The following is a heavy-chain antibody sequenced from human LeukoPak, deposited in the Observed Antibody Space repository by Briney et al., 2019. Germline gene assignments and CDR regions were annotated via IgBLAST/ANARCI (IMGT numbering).Heavy chain of an antibody. D-gene: IGHD4-23*01. CDR1: GFTVSSNY. CDR3: ARSWDYGGNSADFDY. Sequence: PGGSLRLSCAASGFTVSSNYMSWVCQAPGKGLEWVSVIYSGGSTYYADSVKGRFTISRDNSKNTPYLQMNSLRAEDTAVYYCARSWDYGGNSADFDYWGQGTLVTVSS. CDR2: IYSGGST. V-gene: IGHV3-66*01. J-gene: IGHJ4*02.